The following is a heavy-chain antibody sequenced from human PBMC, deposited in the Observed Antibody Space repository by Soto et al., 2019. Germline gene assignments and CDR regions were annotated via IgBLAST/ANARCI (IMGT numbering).Heavy chain of an antibody. D-gene: IGHD6-6*01. CDR3: ARERGYSSSSFPLLHDAFDI. Sequence: QVQLQESGPGLVKPSQTLSLTCTVSGGSISSGDYYWSWIRQPPGKGLEWIGYIYYSGSTYYNPSLKSRVTISVDTSKNQFSLKLSSATAADTAVYYCARERGYSSSSFPLLHDAFDIWGQGTMVTVSS. CDR2: IYYSGST. J-gene: IGHJ3*02. V-gene: IGHV4-30-4*01. CDR1: GGSISSGDYY.